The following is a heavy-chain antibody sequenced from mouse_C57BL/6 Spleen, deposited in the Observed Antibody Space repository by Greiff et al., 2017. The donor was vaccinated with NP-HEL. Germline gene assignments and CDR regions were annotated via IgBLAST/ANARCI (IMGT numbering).Heavy chain of an antibody. J-gene: IGHJ2*01. CDR2: ISNLAYSI. CDR1: GFTFSDYG. Sequence: EVQLVESGGGLVQPGGSLKLSCAASGFTFSDYGMAWVRQAPRKGPEWVAFISNLAYSIYYADTVTGRFTISRENAKNTLYLEMSSLRSEDTAMYYCARGGDEGYFDYWGQGTTLTVSS. CDR3: ARGGDEGYFDY. D-gene: IGHD3-3*01. V-gene: IGHV5-15*01.